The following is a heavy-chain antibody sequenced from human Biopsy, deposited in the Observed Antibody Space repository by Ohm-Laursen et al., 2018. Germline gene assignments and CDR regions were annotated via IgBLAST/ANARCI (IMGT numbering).Heavy chain of an antibody. Sequence: SQTLSLTCAVSGGSISNYFWTWIRQTPGKGLEWIGEINHSGRTNYNPSLKSRVTISVDTSKNQLSLKVRSVTAADTAVYYCVRGVDYYDPYHYYALDVWGQGTTVTVSS. V-gene: IGHV4-34*01. CDR2: INHSGRT. J-gene: IGHJ6*02. CDR3: VRGVDYYDPYHYYALDV. D-gene: IGHD3-22*01. CDR1: GGSISNYF.